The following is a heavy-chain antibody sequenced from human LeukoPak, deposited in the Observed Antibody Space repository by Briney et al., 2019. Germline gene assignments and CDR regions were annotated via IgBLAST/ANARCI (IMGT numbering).Heavy chain of an antibody. CDR3: ARGLVATNIFDY. CDR1: GGSISTYY. V-gene: IGHV4-59*08. CDR2: IYYSGST. D-gene: IGHD5-12*01. J-gene: IGHJ4*02. Sequence: SETLSLTCTVSGGSISTYYWSWIRQPPGKGLEWLGYIYYSGSTNYNPSLKSRVTISVDTSKNQFSLKLSSVTAADTAVYYCARGLVATNIFDYWGQGTLVTVSS.